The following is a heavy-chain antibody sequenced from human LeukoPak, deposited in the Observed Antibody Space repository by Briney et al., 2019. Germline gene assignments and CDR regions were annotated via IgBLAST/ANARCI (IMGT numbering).Heavy chain of an antibody. J-gene: IGHJ4*02. CDR1: GFTVSANF. V-gene: IGHV3-53*01. CDR2: IYPGGST. D-gene: IGHD1-1*01. Sequence: PGGSLRLSCAASGFTVSANFMSWVRQAPGKGLEWVSVIYPGGSTYYADSVKGRFTISRDDSKNTLYLQVNSLRAEDTAVYFCARTPGTDYFDYWGQGTLVTVS. CDR3: ARTPGTDYFDY.